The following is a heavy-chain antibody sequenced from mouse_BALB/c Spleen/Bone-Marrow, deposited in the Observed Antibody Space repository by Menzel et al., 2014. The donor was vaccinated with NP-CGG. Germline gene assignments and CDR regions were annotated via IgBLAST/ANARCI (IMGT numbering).Heavy chain of an antibody. Sequence: VKLMESGPGLVAPSQSLSITCTVSGFSLTDYGVTWIRQPPGKGLEWLGIIWGGGSTFYNSSLRSRLNVSKDNSKSQVFLKMNGLQADDTAMYYCAKLNWVYAMDYWGQGTSVTVSS. V-gene: IGHV2-6-5*01. CDR3: AKLNWVYAMDY. D-gene: IGHD4-1*02. CDR1: GFSLTDYG. CDR2: IWGGGST. J-gene: IGHJ4*01.